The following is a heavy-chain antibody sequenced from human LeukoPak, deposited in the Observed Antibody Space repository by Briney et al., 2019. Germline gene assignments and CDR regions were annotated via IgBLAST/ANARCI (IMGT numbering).Heavy chain of an antibody. V-gene: IGHV3-11*04. CDR1: GFTFSDYY. CDR2: ISSSGSII. D-gene: IGHD3-22*01. J-gene: IGHJ3*02. CDR3: ATSRKALLLSAFDI. Sequence: GGSLRLSCAASGFTFSDYYMSWIRQAPGKGLEWVSYISSSGSIIYYADSVKGRFTISRDNAKNSLYLQMNSLRAEDTAVYYCATSRKALLLSAFDIWGQGTMVTVSS.